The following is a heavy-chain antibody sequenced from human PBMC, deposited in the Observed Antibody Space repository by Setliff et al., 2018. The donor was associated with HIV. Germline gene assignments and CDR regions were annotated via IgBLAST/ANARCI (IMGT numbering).Heavy chain of an antibody. J-gene: IGHJ4*02. CDR1: GYSISSGYY. V-gene: IGHV4-38-2*01. Sequence: SETLSLTCAVSGYSISSGYYWGWIRQTPGKGLEWIGSIYHSGTTYYNPSLRSRVTISVDTSKNQFSLKLSSVTAADTAMYYCAKYVCLDNMCQGFDYWGQGSLVTVSS. D-gene: IGHD2-8*01. CDR3: AKYVCLDNMCQGFDY. CDR2: IYHSGTT.